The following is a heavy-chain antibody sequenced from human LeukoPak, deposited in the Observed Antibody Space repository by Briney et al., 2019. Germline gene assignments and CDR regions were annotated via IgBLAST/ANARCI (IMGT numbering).Heavy chain of an antibody. CDR2: ISGSGGGT. J-gene: IGHJ5*02. Sequence: TGGSLRLSCAASGFTFSSYAMHWVRQAPGKGLEWVSYISGSGGGTRNADSVKGRFTISRDNSRNTLYLQMNSLRAEDTAVYYCAKGGYGPGTYNWFDPWGQGTLVTVSS. D-gene: IGHD3-10*01. CDR1: GFTFSSYA. V-gene: IGHV3-23*01. CDR3: AKGGYGPGTYNWFDP.